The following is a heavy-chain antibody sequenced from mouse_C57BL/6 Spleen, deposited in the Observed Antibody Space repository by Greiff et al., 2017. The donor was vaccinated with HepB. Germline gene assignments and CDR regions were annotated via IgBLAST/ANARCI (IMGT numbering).Heavy chain of an antibody. Sequence: EVQLQQSGPELVKPGASVKIPCKASGYTFTDYNMDWVKQSHGKSLEWIGDINPNNGGTIYNQKFKGKATLTVDTSSCTAYMELSSLTSEDTAVYYCARWRHCYGSSCDYAMDYWGQGASVTVSS. V-gene: IGHV1-18*01. CDR1: GYTFTDYN. J-gene: IGHJ4*01. CDR2: INPNNGGT. CDR3: ARWRHCYGSSCDYAMDY. D-gene: IGHD1-1*01.